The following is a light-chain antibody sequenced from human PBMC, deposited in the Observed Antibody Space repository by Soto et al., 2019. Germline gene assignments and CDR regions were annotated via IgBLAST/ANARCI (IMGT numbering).Light chain of an antibody. CDR2: DVS. Sequence: QSALTPPASVSGSPGQSITISCTGTSSDVGGYNYVSWYQQHPGKAPKLMIYDVSSRPSGVSNRFSGSKSGNTASLTISGLQAEDEADYYCSSYTSSTTEVFGTGTKLTVL. J-gene: IGLJ1*01. CDR1: SSDVGGYNY. CDR3: SSYTSSTTEV. V-gene: IGLV2-14*01.